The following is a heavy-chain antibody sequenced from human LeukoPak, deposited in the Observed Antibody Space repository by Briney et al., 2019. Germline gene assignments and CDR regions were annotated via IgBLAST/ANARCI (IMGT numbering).Heavy chain of an antibody. CDR3: ARRLDYCSGGSCYEYYFDY. CDR1: GGSFSGYY. CDR2: INHSGST. V-gene: IGHV4-34*01. Sequence: SETLSLTCAVYGGSFSGYYWSWIRQPPGKGLEWIGEINHSGSTNYNPSLKSRVTISVDTSKNQFSLKLSSVTAADTAVYYCARRLDYCSGGSCYEYYFDYWGQGTLVTVSS. D-gene: IGHD2-15*01. J-gene: IGHJ4*02.